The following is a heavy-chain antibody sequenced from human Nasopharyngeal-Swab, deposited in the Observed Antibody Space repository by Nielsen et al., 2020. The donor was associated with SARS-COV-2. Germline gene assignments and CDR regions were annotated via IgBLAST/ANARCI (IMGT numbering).Heavy chain of an antibody. Sequence: GGSLRLSCAASGFTINSFAMHWVRQAPGKGLAWVAVISSDGNNKYYADSVKGRFTISRDNSKNTVYLQMNSLRPEDTAVYYCARDVASGFGELFPLLRGLDIWGHGTTVTVSS. CDR1: GFTINSFA. D-gene: IGHD3-10*01. CDR3: ARDVASGFGELFPLLRGLDI. CDR2: ISSDGNNK. J-gene: IGHJ6*02. V-gene: IGHV3-30-3*01.